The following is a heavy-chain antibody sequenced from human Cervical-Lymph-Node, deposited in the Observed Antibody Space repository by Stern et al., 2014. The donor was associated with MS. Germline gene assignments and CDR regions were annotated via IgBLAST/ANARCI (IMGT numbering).Heavy chain of an antibody. V-gene: IGHV1-2*02. CDR3: AKDKCSGGSCYWFDP. D-gene: IGHD2-15*01. J-gene: IGHJ5*02. CDR1: GYSFNGFY. Sequence: QVQLGQSGAEVKKPGASVKVPCKASGYSFNGFYMHWVRQAPGQGLEWMGWTNPNSGDTNYAQKFQDRVTMTRDTSITTAYMELSRLRSDDTAVYYCAKDKCSGGSCYWFDPWGQGTLVTVSS. CDR2: TNPNSGDT.